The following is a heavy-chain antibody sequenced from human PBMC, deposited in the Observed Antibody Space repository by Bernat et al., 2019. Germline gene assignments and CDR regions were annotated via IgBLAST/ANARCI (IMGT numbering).Heavy chain of an antibody. D-gene: IGHD1/OR15-1a*01. CDR2: INIDGTTT. CDR1: GFTFRDYW. Sequence: EVQLAESGGGLVQPGGSLRLFCAASGFTFRDYWMDWVRQALGMGPVWDSRINIDGTTTNYADSVKGRFTMSRDNAKNTVHLQMNSLRAEDTAVYYCVRDPNRRLDYWGQGTQVTVSP. V-gene: IGHV3-74*01. CDR3: VRDPNRRLDY. J-gene: IGHJ4*02.